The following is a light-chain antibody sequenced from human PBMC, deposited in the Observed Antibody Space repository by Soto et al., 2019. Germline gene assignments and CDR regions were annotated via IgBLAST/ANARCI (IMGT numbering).Light chain of an antibody. CDR1: SSNIGADYD. Sequence: QSVLTQPPSVSGAPGQRVTISCTGSSSNIGADYDVHWYQQLPGAAPKLLVYGNTNRPSGVPDRFSGSRSGTSASLAITGLQAEDEADYYCQSYESSLSGWVFGGGTKVTVL. CDR2: GNT. J-gene: IGLJ2*01. CDR3: QSYESSLSGWV. V-gene: IGLV1-40*01.